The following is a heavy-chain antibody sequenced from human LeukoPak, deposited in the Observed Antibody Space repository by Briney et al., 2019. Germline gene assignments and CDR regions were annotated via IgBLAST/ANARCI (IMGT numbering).Heavy chain of an antibody. V-gene: IGHV3-23*01. J-gene: IGHJ4*02. CDR3: AKAAIDCSSTSCYPTVFDY. CDR2: ISGSGGST. CDR1: GFTFSSYA. Sequence: GGSLRLSCAASGFTFSSYAMSWVRQAPGKGLEWVSAISGSGGSTYYADSVKGRFTISRDNSKNTLYLQMNSLRAEDTAVYYCAKAAIDCSSTSCYPTVFDYWGQGTLVTVSP. D-gene: IGHD2-2*01.